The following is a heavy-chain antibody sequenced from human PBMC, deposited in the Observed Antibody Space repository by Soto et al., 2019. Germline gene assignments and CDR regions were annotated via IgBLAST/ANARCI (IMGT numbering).Heavy chain of an antibody. J-gene: IGHJ3*02. CDR3: ASCSSGSCYRSGAFDI. D-gene: IGHD2-15*01. CDR2: IYYSGST. CDR1: GGSISSSSYY. V-gene: IGHV4-39*01. Sequence: QLQLQESGPGLVKPSETLSLTCTVSGGSISSSSYYWGWIRQPPGKGLEWIGSIYYSGSTYYNPSLKSRVTISVDTSKNQFSLKLSSVTAADTAVYYCASCSSGSCYRSGAFDIWGQGTMVTVSS.